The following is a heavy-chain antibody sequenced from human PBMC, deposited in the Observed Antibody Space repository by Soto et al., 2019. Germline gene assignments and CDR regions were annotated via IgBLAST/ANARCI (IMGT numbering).Heavy chain of an antibody. J-gene: IGHJ4*02. CDR1: GFTVSNNH. V-gene: IGHV3-53*01. D-gene: IGHD3-16*01. CDR2: VHGGGST. Sequence: VQLVESGGGLIQPGGSLRLSCAASGFTVSNNHMTWVRQAAGKGLELVSFVHGGGSTSYADSVKGRFTISRDNSKNTLYRQMDSLRAEDTAIYYCAGRLTTAASIDYWGRGTLVTVSS. CDR3: AGRLTTAASIDY.